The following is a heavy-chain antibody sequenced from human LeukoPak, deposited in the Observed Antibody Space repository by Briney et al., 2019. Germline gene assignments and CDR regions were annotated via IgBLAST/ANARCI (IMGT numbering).Heavy chain of an antibody. Sequence: GGSLRLSCAASGFTVSSNYMSWVRQTPGKGLEWVSVIYSGGSTYYADPVKGRFTISRDNSKNTLYLQMNSLRAEDTAVYYCARVSGSYFDAIDYWGQGTLVTVSS. D-gene: IGHD1-26*01. CDR1: GFTVSSNY. CDR2: IYSGGST. J-gene: IGHJ4*02. V-gene: IGHV3-66*01. CDR3: ARVSGSYFDAIDY.